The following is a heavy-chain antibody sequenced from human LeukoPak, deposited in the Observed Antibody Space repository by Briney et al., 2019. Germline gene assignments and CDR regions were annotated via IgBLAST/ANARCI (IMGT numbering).Heavy chain of an antibody. CDR1: GFIFSNYA. J-gene: IGHJ4*02. D-gene: IGHD3-22*01. V-gene: IGHV3-23*01. CDR3: AKSAYYDASGYYREYYFDY. Sequence: GGSLRLSCVSSGFIFSNYAMSWVRQAPGKGLEWVSSISGSGGSTHYADSVKGRFTISRDKTKNTLYLQMNSLRAEDTAVYYCAKSAYYDASGYYREYYFDYWGQGTLVTVSS. CDR2: ISGSGGST.